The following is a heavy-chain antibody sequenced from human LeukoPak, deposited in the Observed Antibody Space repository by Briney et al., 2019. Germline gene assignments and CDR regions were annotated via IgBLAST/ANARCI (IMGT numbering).Heavy chain of an antibody. CDR3: ARYREGYNYVPHALDI. D-gene: IGHD5-24*01. J-gene: IGHJ3*02. CDR1: GFTVSSNY. CDR2: IYSGGST. Sequence: GGSLRLSCAASGFTVSSNYMSWVRQAPGKGLEWVSVIYSGGSTYYADSVKGRFTISRDNSKNTLYLQMNSLRAEDTAVYYCARYREGYNYVPHALDIWGQGTVVTVSS. V-gene: IGHV3-53*01.